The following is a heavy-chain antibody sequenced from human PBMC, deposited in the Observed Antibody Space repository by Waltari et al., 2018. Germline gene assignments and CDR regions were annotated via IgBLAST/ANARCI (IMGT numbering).Heavy chain of an antibody. CDR1: GFTFSSYG. CDR2: IWYDGSNK. Sequence: QVQLVESGGGVVQPGRSLRLSCAASGFTFSSYGMHWVRQAPGKGLEWVAVIWYDGSNKYYADSVKGRFTISRDNSKNTLYLQMNSLRAEDTAVYYCAREQQQLVYYFDYRGQGTLVTVSS. J-gene: IGHJ4*02. D-gene: IGHD6-13*01. CDR3: AREQQQLVYYFDY. V-gene: IGHV3-33*01.